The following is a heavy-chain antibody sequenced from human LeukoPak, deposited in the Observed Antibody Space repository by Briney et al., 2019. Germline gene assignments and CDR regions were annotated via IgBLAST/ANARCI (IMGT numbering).Heavy chain of an antibody. CDR2: ISGSGGST. CDR3: AKPLGYVYYYGMDV. Sequence: GGSLRLSCAASGFTFSSYATSWVRQAPGKGLEWVSAISGSGGSTYYADSVKGRFTISRDNSKNTLYLQMNSLRAEDTAVYYCAKPLGYVYYYGMDVWGQGTTVTVSS. D-gene: IGHD3-16*01. V-gene: IGHV3-23*01. CDR1: GFTFSSYA. J-gene: IGHJ6*02.